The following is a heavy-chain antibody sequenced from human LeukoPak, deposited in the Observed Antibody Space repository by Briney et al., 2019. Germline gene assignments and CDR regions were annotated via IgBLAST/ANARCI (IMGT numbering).Heavy chain of an antibody. D-gene: IGHD2-15*01. CDR3: AKPHTPCCSGATCYLFDF. V-gene: IGHV3-23*05. CDR1: VFTFSSYA. CDR2: INNNGGST. Sequence: PGGSLRLSCAASVFTFSSYAMSWVRQAPGKGLEWVSHINNNGGSTSYADSVKGRFTISRDNSKNTLYVQLNSLRAEDTAVYYCAKPHTPCCSGATCYLFDFWGQGTLVTVSS. J-gene: IGHJ4*02.